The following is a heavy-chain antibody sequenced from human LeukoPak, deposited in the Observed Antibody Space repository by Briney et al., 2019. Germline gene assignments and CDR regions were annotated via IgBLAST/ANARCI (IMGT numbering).Heavy chain of an antibody. CDR3: ATTFSGSYPEVDY. Sequence: ASVKVSCKASGYSFTGYLMHWVRQAPGQGLEWMGWINPSTGGTNYAQRFQGRVTMTRDTPISTAYMELSTLRSDDTAVYYCATTFSGSYPEVDYWGQGTLVTVSS. CDR2: INPSTGGT. D-gene: IGHD1-26*01. CDR1: GYSFTGYL. V-gene: IGHV1-2*02. J-gene: IGHJ4*02.